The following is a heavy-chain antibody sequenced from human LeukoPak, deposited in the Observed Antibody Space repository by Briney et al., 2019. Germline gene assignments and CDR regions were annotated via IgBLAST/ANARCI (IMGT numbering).Heavy chain of an antibody. CDR1: GFTFSSYW. D-gene: IGHD1/OR15-1a*01. CDR2: IKQDGSEK. Sequence: GGSLRLSCAASGFTFSSYWMSWVRQAPGKGLEWVANIKQDGSEKYYVDSVKGRFTISRDNAKNSLYLQMNGLRAEDTAVYYCARVNKIPPDASDIWGQGTMVTVSS. CDR3: ARVNKIPPDASDI. V-gene: IGHV3-7*01. J-gene: IGHJ3*02.